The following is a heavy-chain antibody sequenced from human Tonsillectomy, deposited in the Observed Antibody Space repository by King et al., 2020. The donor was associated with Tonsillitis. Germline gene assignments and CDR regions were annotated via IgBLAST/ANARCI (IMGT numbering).Heavy chain of an antibody. CDR3: AKGGYSYAPPLFGPYYMDV. D-gene: IGHD5-18*01. CDR2: INGDGGST. V-gene: IGHV3-43*02. Sequence: VQLVESGGGVVQPGGSLRLSCAASGFTFDDYAMHWVRQAPGKGLEWVSLINGDGGSTYYADYVEGRLIISRDNSKNTLYLQMNRLRPEDSAVYYCAKGGYSYAPPLFGPYYMDVWGKGTTVTVSS. J-gene: IGHJ6*03. CDR1: GFTFDDYA.